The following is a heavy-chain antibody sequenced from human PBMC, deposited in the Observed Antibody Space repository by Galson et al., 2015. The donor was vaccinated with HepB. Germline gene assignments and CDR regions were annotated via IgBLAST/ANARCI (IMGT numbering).Heavy chain of an antibody. CDR2: ISYDGSNK. CDR3: ARDRSSGWFEGYFDY. Sequence: SLRLSCAASGFTFSSYAMHWVRQAPGKGLEWVAVISYDGSNKYYADSVKGRFTISRDNSKNTLYLQMNSLRAEDTAVYYCARDRSSGWFEGYFDYWGQGTLVTVSS. V-gene: IGHV3-30-3*01. CDR1: GFTFSSYA. D-gene: IGHD6-19*01. J-gene: IGHJ4*02.